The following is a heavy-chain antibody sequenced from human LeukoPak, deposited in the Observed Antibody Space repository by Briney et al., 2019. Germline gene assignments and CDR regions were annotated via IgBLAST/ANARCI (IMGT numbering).Heavy chain of an antibody. V-gene: IGHV3-21*01. CDR3: ARGGPYCSSTSCYGDY. CDR1: GFTFSSYE. CDR2: ISSSSSYI. J-gene: IGHJ4*02. Sequence: GGSLRLSCAASGFTFSSYEMNWVRQAPGKGLEWVSSISSSSSYIYYADSVKGRFTISRDNAKNSLYLQMNSLRAEDTAVYYCARGGPYCSSTSCYGDYWGQGTLVTVSS. D-gene: IGHD2-2*01.